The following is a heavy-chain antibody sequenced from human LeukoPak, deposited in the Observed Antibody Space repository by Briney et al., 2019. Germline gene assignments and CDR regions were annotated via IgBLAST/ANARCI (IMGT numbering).Heavy chain of an antibody. D-gene: IGHD4-23*01. CDR2: VNSDMTST. V-gene: IGHV3-74*01. Sequence: GGSLRLSCAASEVTFYTYWMHWVREAPGKGLLWVSRVNSDMTSTSYADSVKGRFTVSRDNAKNSLYLQMDSLRVEDTATYYCAGGGFSGFDRWGQGILVTVSS. J-gene: IGHJ4*02. CDR1: EVTFYTYW. CDR3: AGGGFSGFDR.